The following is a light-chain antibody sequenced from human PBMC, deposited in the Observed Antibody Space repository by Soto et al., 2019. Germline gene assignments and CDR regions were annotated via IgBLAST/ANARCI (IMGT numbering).Light chain of an antibody. J-gene: IGKJ4*01. CDR1: QSVGSN. V-gene: IGKV3-15*01. CDR2: GAS. Sequence: EIVMTQSPASLSVSPGERATVSCRASQSVGSNLAWYQQKPGQAPRLLIYGASTRATGIPARFSGSGSGTEFTLTISSLQSEDFAVYYCQQCNNWPLSFGGGTKVEI. CDR3: QQCNNWPLS.